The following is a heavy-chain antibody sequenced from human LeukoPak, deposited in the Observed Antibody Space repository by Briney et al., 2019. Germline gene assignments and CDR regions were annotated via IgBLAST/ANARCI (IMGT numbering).Heavy chain of an antibody. CDR2: ISSSGSTI. V-gene: IGHV3-48*03. J-gene: IGHJ6*04. D-gene: IGHD3-10*02. CDR1: GFTFSSYE. Sequence: HPGGSLRLSCAASGFTFSSYEMSWVRQAPGKGLEWVSYISSSGSTIYYADSVKGRFTISRDNAKNSLYLQMNSLSAEDTAVYYCAELGITMIGGVWGKGTTVTISS. CDR3: AELGITMIGGV.